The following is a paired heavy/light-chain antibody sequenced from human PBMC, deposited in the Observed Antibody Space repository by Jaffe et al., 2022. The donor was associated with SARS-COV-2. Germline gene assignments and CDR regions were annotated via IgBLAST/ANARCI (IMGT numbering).Light chain of an antibody. CDR3: SAWDDSLNGLQ. Sequence: QSVLTQPPSASGTPGQRVTISCSGSTSNLGSNDVNWYQHLPGTAPKLLIYRNDQRPSGVPDRFSGSRSGTSASLAISGLQSDDEADYYCSAWDDSLNGLQIGTGTKVTVL. J-gene: IGLJ1*01. V-gene: IGLV1-44*01. CDR1: TSNLGSND. CDR2: RND.
Heavy chain of an antibody. Sequence: QVQLVESGGGLVKPGESLRLSCAASGFTFSDYYMTWMRQAPGKGLEWVSYISRSGDSKYYAGSVKGRFTISRDSAKSSLYLQMNSLRAEDTAVYYCARDMSSGWYGRTDLVSFDYWGQGTLVTVSS. V-gene: IGHV3-11*01. J-gene: IGHJ4*02. CDR1: GFTFSDYY. D-gene: IGHD6-19*01. CDR2: ISRSGDSK. CDR3: ARDMSSGWYGRTDLVSFDY.